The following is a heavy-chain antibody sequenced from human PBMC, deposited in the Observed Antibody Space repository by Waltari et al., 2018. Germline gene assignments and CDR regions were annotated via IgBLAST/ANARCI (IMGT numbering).Heavy chain of an antibody. V-gene: IGHV4-4*02. CDR3: ARDRGRGLYLDT. CDR2: VHHSGKI. CDR1: GDSMSGTNC. D-gene: IGHD2-15*01. J-gene: IGHJ5*02. Sequence: QLQLQESGTGLVEPSGTLSLTCAVSGDSMSGTNCWSWVRQSPQKGLEWIGQVHHSGKINYNPSFASRVTISGDTSNNQFSLMVTSATAADTAVYYCARDRGRGLYLDTWGPGILVTVSP.